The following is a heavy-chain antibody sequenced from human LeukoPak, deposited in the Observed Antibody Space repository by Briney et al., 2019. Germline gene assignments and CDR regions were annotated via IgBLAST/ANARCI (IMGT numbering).Heavy chain of an antibody. Sequence: SETLSLTCTVSGGSMRSSRHYWGWIRQPPGKGLEWIGSIYHSGSTYYNPSLKSRVTISVDMSKNQFSLKVSSVTAADTAVDYCAKNPQGGASRWFDYWGQGPLVTVS. CDR3: AKNPQGGASRWFDY. V-gene: IGHV4-39*01. CDR2: IYHSGST. D-gene: IGHD3-16*01. CDR1: GGSMRSSRHY. J-gene: IGHJ4*02.